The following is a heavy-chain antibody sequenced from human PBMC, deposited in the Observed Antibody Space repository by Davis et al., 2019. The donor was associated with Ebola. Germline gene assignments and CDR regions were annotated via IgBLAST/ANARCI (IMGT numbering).Heavy chain of an antibody. CDR1: GGSISSSSYY. V-gene: IGHV4-39*02. CDR3: AREGFRYNWKIGRMDV. J-gene: IGHJ6*02. D-gene: IGHD1-20*01. Sequence: LETLSLTCTVSGGSISSSSYYWGWLRQPPGKGLEWIGSIYYSGSTYYNPSLQSRVTISVDTSKNQFSLKLSSVTAADTAVYYCAREGFRYNWKIGRMDVWGQGTTVTVSS. CDR2: IYYSGST.